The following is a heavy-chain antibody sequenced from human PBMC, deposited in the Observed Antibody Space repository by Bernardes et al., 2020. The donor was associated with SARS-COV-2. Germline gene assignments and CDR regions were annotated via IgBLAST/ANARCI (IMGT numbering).Heavy chain of an antibody. J-gene: IGHJ6*02. Sequence: GGSLRLSCRASGFTFSSYWMSWVRQAPGKGLEWVANIKQDGSYRYYVDSVKGRFTVSRDNAKNTLYLQMNSLRVEDTALYYCARDLDSGMDVWGQGTTVTVSS. CDR1: GFTFSSYW. CDR2: IKQDGSYR. V-gene: IGHV3-7*01. CDR3: ARDLDSGMDV.